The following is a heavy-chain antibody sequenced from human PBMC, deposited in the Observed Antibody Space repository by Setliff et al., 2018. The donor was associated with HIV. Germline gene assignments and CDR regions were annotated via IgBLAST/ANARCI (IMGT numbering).Heavy chain of an antibody. V-gene: IGHV4-38-2*02. Sequence: SETLSLTCAVSGYAINNNFFWGCVRQPPGKGLEWIGSIYHSGSTYYNPSLKSRVTISLDTSNNHFSLKLSSVTAADTAVYYCAKDRSGRLLPQNYWYFDLWGPGTLVTVSS. CDR1: GYAINNNFF. J-gene: IGHJ2*01. CDR2: IYHSGST. D-gene: IGHD3-22*01. CDR3: AKDRSGRLLPQNYWYFDL.